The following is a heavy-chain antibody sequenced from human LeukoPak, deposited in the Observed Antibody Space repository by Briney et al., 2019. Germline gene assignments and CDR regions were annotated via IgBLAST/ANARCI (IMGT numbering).Heavy chain of an antibody. Sequence: PGGSLRLSCAASGFTFNNYAMSWVRQAPGKGLEWVSAISDSRSSTYYADSIKGRFTISRDNSKNTLYLQMNSLRAEDTAVYYCASVLNMVRGVQNDYWGQGTLVTVSS. CDR1: GFTFNNYA. V-gene: IGHV3-23*01. CDR2: ISDSRSST. CDR3: ASVLNMVRGVQNDY. J-gene: IGHJ4*02. D-gene: IGHD3-10*01.